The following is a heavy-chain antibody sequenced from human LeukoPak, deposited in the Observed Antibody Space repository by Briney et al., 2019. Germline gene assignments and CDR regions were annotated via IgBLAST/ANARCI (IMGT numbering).Heavy chain of an antibody. CDR1: GGSVSSGSYY. CDR2: IYYCGST. V-gene: IGHV4-61*01. D-gene: IGHD3-10*01. Sequence: PSETLSLTCTVSGGSVSSGSYYWSWIRQPPGKGLEWIRYIYYCGSTNYNPSLKSRVTISGDTSKNQFSLNLSSVTAADTAVYYCARVGWYGGLTEFDYWGQGTLVTVSS. J-gene: IGHJ4*02. CDR3: ARVGWYGGLTEFDY.